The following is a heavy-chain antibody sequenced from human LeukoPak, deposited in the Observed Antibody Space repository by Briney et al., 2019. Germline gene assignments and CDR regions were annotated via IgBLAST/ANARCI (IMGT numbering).Heavy chain of an antibody. CDR2: IYTSGST. V-gene: IGHV4-4*07. J-gene: IGHJ5*02. Sequence: SETLSLTCSVSGGSISNYYWSWIRQPAGKGLEWIGRIYTSGSTNYNPSLKSRVTMSVDTSKNQFSLKLSSVTAADTAVYYCARDLLRFGELAGWFDPWGQGTLVTVSS. D-gene: IGHD3-10*01. CDR3: ARDLLRFGELAGWFDP. CDR1: GGSISNYY.